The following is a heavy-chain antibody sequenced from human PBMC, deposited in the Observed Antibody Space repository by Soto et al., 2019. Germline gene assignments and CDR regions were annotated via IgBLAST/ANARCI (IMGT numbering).Heavy chain of an antibody. CDR2: IYYSGST. J-gene: IGHJ5*02. CDR1: GGSISSYY. CDR3: ARGLYDILTGYYGNWFDP. Sequence: SETLSLTCTVSGGSISSYYWSWIRQPPGKGLEWIGYIYYSGSTNYNPSLKSRVTISVDTSKNQFSLKLSSVTAADTAVYYCARGLYDILTGYYGNWFDPWGQGTLVTVSS. D-gene: IGHD3-9*01. V-gene: IGHV4-59*01.